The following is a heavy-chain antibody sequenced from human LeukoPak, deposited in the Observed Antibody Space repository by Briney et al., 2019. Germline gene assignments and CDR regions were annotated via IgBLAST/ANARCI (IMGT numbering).Heavy chain of an antibody. CDR1: GYTFTGYY. Sequence: ASVKVSCKASGYTFTGYYMHWVRQAPGQGLEWMGWINPNSGGTNYAQKFQGRVTMTRDTSISTAYMELSRLRSDDTAVYYCARDHYYDSSGYYYGWGQGTLVTVSS. V-gene: IGHV1-2*02. CDR2: INPNSGGT. D-gene: IGHD3-22*01. CDR3: ARDHYYDSSGYYYG. J-gene: IGHJ4*02.